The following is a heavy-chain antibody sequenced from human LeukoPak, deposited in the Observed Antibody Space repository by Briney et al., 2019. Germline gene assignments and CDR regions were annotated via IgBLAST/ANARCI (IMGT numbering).Heavy chain of an antibody. D-gene: IGHD3-22*01. V-gene: IGHV1-18*04. CDR3: ARDGAYHDSSGSYYGVGDDF. Sequence: GASVKVSCKASGYTFTGYYIHWVRQAPGQGLEWMGWISAYNGDTSYAQKFQVRVTMTTDTSTTTAYMELRSLRSDDTAVYYCARDGAYHDSSGSYYGVGDDFWGQGTLVTVSS. J-gene: IGHJ4*02. CDR1: GYTFTGYY. CDR2: ISAYNGDT.